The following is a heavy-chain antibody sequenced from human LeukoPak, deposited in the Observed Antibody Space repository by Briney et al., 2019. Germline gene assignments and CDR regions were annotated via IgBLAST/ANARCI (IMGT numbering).Heavy chain of an antibody. V-gene: IGHV4-61*02. D-gene: IGHD1-26*01. J-gene: IGHJ4*02. CDR1: GGSISSGSYY. CDR3: ARDPRAGGGFDY. CDR2: IYTSGST. Sequence: PSETLSLTCTVSGGSISSGSYYWSWIRQPAGKGLEWIGRIYTSGSTNYTPSLKSRVTISVDTSKHQFSLKLSSVTAADTAVYYCARDPRAGGGFDYWGQGTLVTVSS.